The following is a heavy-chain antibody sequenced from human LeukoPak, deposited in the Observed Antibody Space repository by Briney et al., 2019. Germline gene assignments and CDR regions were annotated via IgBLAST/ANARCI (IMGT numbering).Heavy chain of an antibody. CDR1: GFSFSSFG. D-gene: IGHD3-10*01. V-gene: IGHV3-30*18. CDR3: AKDKTSMVRGVMLH. Sequence: GRSLRLSCAASGFSFSSFGMHWDRQAPGKGLEWVAVISYDGSQKYYADSVKGRFTISRDNSKNTLYLQMSSLRAEDTAVYYCAKDKTSMVRGVMLHWGQGTPVTVSS. CDR2: ISYDGSQK. J-gene: IGHJ4*02.